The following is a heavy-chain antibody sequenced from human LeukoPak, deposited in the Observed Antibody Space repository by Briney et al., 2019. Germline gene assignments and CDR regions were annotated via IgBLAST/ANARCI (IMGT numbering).Heavy chain of an antibody. D-gene: IGHD5-24*01. CDR1: GYTFINYG. CDR2: ISAYNGNT. V-gene: IGHV1-18*01. Sequence: ASVKVSCKASGYTFINYGVSWVRQAPGQGLEWMGWISAYNGNTNYAQNLQGRVTMTTDTSTSTGYLELRSLRSDDTAVYYCARDDGIRDGYNSGIDYWGQGTLVTVSS. CDR3: ARDDGIRDGYNSGIDY. J-gene: IGHJ4*02.